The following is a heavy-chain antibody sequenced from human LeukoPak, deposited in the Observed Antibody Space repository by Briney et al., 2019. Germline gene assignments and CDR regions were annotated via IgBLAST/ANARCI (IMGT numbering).Heavy chain of an antibody. CDR2: IYYSGST. V-gene: IGHV4-39*07. D-gene: IGHD6-19*01. CDR3: ARGSGWPANDY. J-gene: IGHJ4*02. Sequence: KASETLSLTCTVSGASISRSSYYWGWIRQPPGKGLEWIGSIYYSGSTYYNPSLKSRVTISVDTSKNQFSLKLSSVTAADTAVYYCARGSGWPANDYWGQGTLVTVSS. CDR1: GASISRSSYY.